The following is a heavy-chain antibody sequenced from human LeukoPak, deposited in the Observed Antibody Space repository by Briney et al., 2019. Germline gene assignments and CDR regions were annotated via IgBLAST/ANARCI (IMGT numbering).Heavy chain of an antibody. CDR2: ISGNGGST. V-gene: IGHV3-64*01. J-gene: IGHJ4*02. CDR1: GFTFRTYA. Sequence: PGGSLRLSCAASGFTFRTYAMHWVRQAPGKGLEYVSAISGNGGSTYYANSVKGRFTISRDNSKNTLYLQMNSLRAEDTAVYYCAKEPRPVIVGAPGYWGQGTLVTVSS. D-gene: IGHD1-26*01. CDR3: AKEPRPVIVGAPGY.